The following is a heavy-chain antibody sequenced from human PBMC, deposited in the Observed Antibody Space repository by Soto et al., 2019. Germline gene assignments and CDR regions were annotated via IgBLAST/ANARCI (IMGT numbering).Heavy chain of an antibody. V-gene: IGHV4-61*08. CDR1: GGSISSRDYY. Sequence: SETLSLTYTVSGGSISSRDYYWIWNNQPPGKELQYIGYIYYSGSTNYNPSLKSRVTISDDTSTNQFSLTLSSVTAADTAVYYCARGWWEREGYVMDVWGQGTTVTVSS. CDR2: IYYSGST. CDR3: ARGWWEREGYVMDV. J-gene: IGHJ6*02. D-gene: IGHD1-26*01.